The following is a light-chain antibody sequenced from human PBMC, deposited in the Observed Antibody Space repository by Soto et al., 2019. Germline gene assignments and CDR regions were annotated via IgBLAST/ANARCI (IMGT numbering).Light chain of an antibody. Sequence: DIQMTQSPSSLSASVGDRVTITCRPSQGIGTSLAWYQQKPGAVPKLLIHTASTLQSGVPSRFSGSGSGTDFTLTISSLQPEDVATYYCQKYDSAPTFGPWTKVEIK. V-gene: IGKV1-27*01. CDR2: TAS. CDR1: QGIGTS. J-gene: IGKJ1*01. CDR3: QKYDSAPT.